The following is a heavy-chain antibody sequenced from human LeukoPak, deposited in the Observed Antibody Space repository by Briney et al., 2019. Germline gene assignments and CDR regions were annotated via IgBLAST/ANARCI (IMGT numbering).Heavy chain of an antibody. Sequence: GGSLRLSCAASRFTFSSYTMNWVRQAPGKGLEWVSSISSSGAYIYYADSVKGRFSISRDNAKNSLYLQMNSLRAEDTAVYYCARHRSGGSQDDAFDIWGQGTMVTVSS. CDR3: ARHRSGGSQDDAFDI. CDR2: ISSSGAYI. V-gene: IGHV3-21*01. J-gene: IGHJ3*02. CDR1: RFTFSSYT. D-gene: IGHD2-15*01.